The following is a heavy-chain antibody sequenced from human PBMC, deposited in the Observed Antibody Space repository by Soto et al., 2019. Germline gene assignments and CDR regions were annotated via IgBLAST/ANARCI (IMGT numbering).Heavy chain of an antibody. V-gene: IGHV5-51*01. Sequence: VESLKISSKGSGHSSTSYWIGWVRQMPGKGLEWLGIIYTADSETRYSWSFQGQGTISPDKSISSAYPQWSSLEASNTAMYYWARGCRRTSCNWFDPWGHGNLVTASS. D-gene: IGHD2-2*01. CDR3: ARGCRRTSCNWFDP. CDR2: IYTADSET. J-gene: IGHJ5*02. CDR1: GHSSTSYW.